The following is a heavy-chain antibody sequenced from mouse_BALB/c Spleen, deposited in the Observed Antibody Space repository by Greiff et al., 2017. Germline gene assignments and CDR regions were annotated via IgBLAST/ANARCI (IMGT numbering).Heavy chain of an antibody. V-gene: IGHV3-2*02. D-gene: IGHD2-1*01. CDR3: ARIYYAFAY. CDR2: ISYSGST. Sequence: EVQLVESGPGLVKPSQSLSLTCTVTGYSITSDYAWNWIRQFPGNKLEWMGYISYSGSTSYNPSLKSRISITRDTSKNQFFLQLNSVTTEDTATYYCARIYYAFAYWGQGTLVTVSA. CDR1: GYSITSDYA. J-gene: IGHJ3*01.